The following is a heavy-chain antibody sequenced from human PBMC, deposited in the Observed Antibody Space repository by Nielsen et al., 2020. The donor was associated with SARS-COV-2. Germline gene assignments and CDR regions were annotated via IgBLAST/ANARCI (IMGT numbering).Heavy chain of an antibody. J-gene: IGHJ6*02. CDR3: ARDQEGYYGSGSYEGDDYYYYYGMDV. V-gene: IGHV3-33*01. Sequence: GESLKISCAASGFTFSSYGMHWVRQAPGKGLEWVVVIWYDGSNKYYADSVKGRFTISRDNSKNTLYLQMNSLRAEDTAVYYCARDQEGYYGSGSYEGDDYYYYYGMDVWGQGTTVTVSS. CDR1: GFTFSSYG. CDR2: IWYDGSNK. D-gene: IGHD3-10*01.